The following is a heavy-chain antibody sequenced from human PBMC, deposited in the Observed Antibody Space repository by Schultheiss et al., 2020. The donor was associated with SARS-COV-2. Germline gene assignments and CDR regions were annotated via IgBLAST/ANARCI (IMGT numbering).Heavy chain of an antibody. CDR2: IYYSGST. J-gene: IGHJ4*02. Sequence: SETLSLTCTVSGGSISSGGYYWSWIRQHPGKGLEWIGYIYYSGSTNYNPSLKRRVTISVVTSKNQFSLKLSSVTAADTAVYYCATKRQQQLALFDYWGQGTLVTVSS. CDR1: GGSISSGGYY. D-gene: IGHD6-13*01. V-gene: IGHV4-61*08. CDR3: ATKRQQQLALFDY.